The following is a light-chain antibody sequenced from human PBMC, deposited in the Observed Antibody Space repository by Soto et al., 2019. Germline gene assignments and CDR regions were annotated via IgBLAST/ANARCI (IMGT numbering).Light chain of an antibody. CDR2: DAS. CDR1: QSVSSQ. J-gene: IGKJ4*01. CDR3: QQRCDWPLT. V-gene: IGKV3-11*01. Sequence: EIVLTQSPATLSLSPGERATLSCRASQSVSSQLAWYQQKPGQAPRLLIYDASNRATGIPARFSGSGSATDFTLTISSLEPEDFAVYHCQQRCDWPLTFGGGTKVDIK.